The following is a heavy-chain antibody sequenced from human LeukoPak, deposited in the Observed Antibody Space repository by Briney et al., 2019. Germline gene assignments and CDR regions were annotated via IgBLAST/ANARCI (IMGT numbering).Heavy chain of an antibody. CDR1: GFTFSAYE. V-gene: IGHV3-48*03. Sequence: GGSLRLSCAASGFTFSAYEMNWVRQAPGKGLEWVSYIGSSGSTVYYADSVKGRFTISRDNAKNSLYMQMESLRDEDTAIYYCARGFRGWYAEGFDYWGQGTLVTVSS. CDR3: ARGFRGWYAEGFDY. CDR2: IGSSGSTV. D-gene: IGHD6-19*01. J-gene: IGHJ4*02.